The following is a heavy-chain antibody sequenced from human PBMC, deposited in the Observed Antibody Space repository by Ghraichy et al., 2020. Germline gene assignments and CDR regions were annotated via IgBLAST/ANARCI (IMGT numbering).Heavy chain of an antibody. V-gene: IGHV4-34*01. CDR2: INHSGST. CDR3: ARAGYCSGGSCRLVDY. Sequence: SETLSLTCAVYGGSFSGYYWGWIRQPPGKGLEWIGEINHSGSTNYNPSLKSRVTISVDTSKNQFSLKLSSVTAADTAVYYCARAGYCSGGSCRLVDYWGQGTLVTVSS. J-gene: IGHJ4*02. CDR1: GGSFSGYY. D-gene: IGHD2-15*01.